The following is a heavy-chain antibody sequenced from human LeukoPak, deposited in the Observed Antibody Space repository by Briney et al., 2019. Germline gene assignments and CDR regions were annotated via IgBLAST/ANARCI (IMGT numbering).Heavy chain of an antibody. J-gene: IGHJ4*02. CDR1: GYTFTGYY. V-gene: IGHV1-2*02. Sequence: GASVKVSCKASGYTFTGYYMHWVRQAPGQGLEWMGWINPNSGGTNYAQKFQGRVTMTRDTSISTAYMELSRLRSDDTAVYYCARDHYCSSTSRYYRFDYWGQGTLVTVSS. CDR3: ARDHYCSSTSRYYRFDY. D-gene: IGHD2-2*01. CDR2: INPNSGGT.